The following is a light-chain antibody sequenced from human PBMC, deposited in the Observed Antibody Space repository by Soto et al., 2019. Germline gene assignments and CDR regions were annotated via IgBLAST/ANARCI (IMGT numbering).Light chain of an antibody. Sequence: EIVLTQSPATLSLSPGTGATLYCRASQIVTSSLAWYQQRPGQAPRLLIYDTFTRATGIPARFSAKGAGTDFTLTISSLEPEDSAVYFCQLRSDWPPTYTFGQGTKLE. CDR1: QIVTSS. J-gene: IGKJ2*01. CDR3: QLRSDWPPTYT. V-gene: IGKV3-11*01. CDR2: DTF.